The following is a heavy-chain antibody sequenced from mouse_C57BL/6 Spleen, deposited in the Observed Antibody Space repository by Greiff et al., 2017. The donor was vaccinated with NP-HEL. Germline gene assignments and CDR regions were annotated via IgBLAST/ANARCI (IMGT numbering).Heavy chain of an antibody. J-gene: IGHJ2*01. CDR2: INPYNGGT. V-gene: IGHV1-19*01. CDR1: GYTFTDYY. D-gene: IGHD1-1*01. Sequence: VQLKESGPVLVKPGASVKMSCKASGYTFTDYYMNWVKQSHGKSLEWIGVINPYNGGTSYNQKFKGKATLTVDKSSSTAYMELNSLTSEDSAVYYCARHYYGSSLLDYWGQGTTLTVSS. CDR3: ARHYYGSSLLDY.